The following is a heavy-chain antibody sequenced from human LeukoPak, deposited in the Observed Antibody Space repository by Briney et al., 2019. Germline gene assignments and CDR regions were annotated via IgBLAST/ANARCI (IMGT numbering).Heavy chain of an antibody. Sequence: GGSLRLSCAASGFTFDDYGMSWVRQAPGQGLEWVSGINWNGGSTGYADSVKGRFTITRDNAKNALYLQMNRLRAEDTALYCCARPIVGATSDAFDIWGQGTMVTVSS. J-gene: IGHJ3*02. V-gene: IGHV3-20*04. D-gene: IGHD1-26*01. CDR3: ARPIVGATSDAFDI. CDR2: INWNGGST. CDR1: GFTFDDYG.